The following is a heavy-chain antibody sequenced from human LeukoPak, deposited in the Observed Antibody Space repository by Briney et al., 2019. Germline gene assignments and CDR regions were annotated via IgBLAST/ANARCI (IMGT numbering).Heavy chain of an antibody. J-gene: IGHJ4*02. CDR3: ARISGSYPGL. D-gene: IGHD1-26*01. V-gene: IGHV3-21*03. CDR1: GFDFSIYA. CDR2: ISSSSRYI. Sequence: PGGSLRLSCAASGFDFSIYAMNWVRQAPGKGLEWVSSISSSSRYIYNADPGKGRFTISRDNAKSSVYLQMSSLRAEDTAVYYCARISGSYPGLWGQGTLVIVSS.